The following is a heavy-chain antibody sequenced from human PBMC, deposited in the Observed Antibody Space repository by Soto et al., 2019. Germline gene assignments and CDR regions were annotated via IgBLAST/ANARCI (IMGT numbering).Heavy chain of an antibody. J-gene: IGHJ6*02. CDR3: ARDRAQYGMDV. V-gene: IGHV6-1*01. CDR2: TYYRTNWHN. CDR1: GDSVSSKSGA. Sequence: QVQLQQSGPRLVKPSQTLSLTCAISGDSVSSKSGAWNWIRQAPSRGLEWLGRTYYRTNWHNDSAVSVRSRIIINPDTSKNHSSLQLHSVTPEDTAVYYCARDRAQYGMDVWGQGTTVTVSS. D-gene: IGHD3-10*01.